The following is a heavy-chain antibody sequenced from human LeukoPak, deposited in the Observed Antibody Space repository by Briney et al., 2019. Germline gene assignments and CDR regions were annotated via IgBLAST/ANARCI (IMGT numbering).Heavy chain of an antibody. J-gene: IGHJ4*02. Sequence: ASVKVSFKASGYTFTVYYMHWVRQAPGQGREWMGWINPNSGGTNYAQKFQGRVTMTRDTSISTAYMELSRLRSDDTAVYYCARDYYDSSGYRNWGQGTLVTVSS. D-gene: IGHD3-22*01. V-gene: IGHV1-2*02. CDR3: ARDYYDSSGYRN. CDR1: GYTFTVYY. CDR2: INPNSGGT.